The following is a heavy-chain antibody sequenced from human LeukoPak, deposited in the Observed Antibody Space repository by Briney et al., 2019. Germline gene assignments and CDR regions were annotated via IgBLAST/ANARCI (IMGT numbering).Heavy chain of an antibody. CDR2: ISGSGGST. J-gene: IGHJ5*02. D-gene: IGHD2-2*01. V-gene: IGHV3-23*01. CDR3: AKDRIVVVPAAINWFDP. CDR1: GFTFSSYA. Sequence: GGSLRLSCAASGFTFSSYAMSWVRQAPGKGLEWVSAISGSGGSTYYADSVMGRFTISRDNSKNTLYLQMNSLRAEDTAVYYCAKDRIVVVPAAINWFDPWGQGTLVTVSS.